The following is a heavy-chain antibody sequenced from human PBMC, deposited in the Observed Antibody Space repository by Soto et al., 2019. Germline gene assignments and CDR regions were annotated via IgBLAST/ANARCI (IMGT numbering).Heavy chain of an antibody. CDR3: ARDGSGYSLES. Sequence: EVQLVESGGGWVQPGGALRLSCAVSGFTVSSNFMSWVRQAPGKGLEWVSVIYSGGSTYYADSVKGRFTISGDNSKNTLYLQMNSLRAEDTAVYFCARDGSGYSLESWGQGTLVTVSS. D-gene: IGHD5-12*01. CDR2: IYSGGST. V-gene: IGHV3-66*01. J-gene: IGHJ4*02. CDR1: GFTVSSNF.